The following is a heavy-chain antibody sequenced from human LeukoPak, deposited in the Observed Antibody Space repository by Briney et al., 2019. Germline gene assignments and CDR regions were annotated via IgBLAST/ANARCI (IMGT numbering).Heavy chain of an antibody. J-gene: IGHJ4*02. Sequence: HPGGSLRLSCAASGFTFSRYGMHWVRQAPGKGLEWVAFIRYDGSNKYYADSVKGRFTISRDNSKNTLYLQMNSLRAEDTAVYYCAKDLERYCSGGSCYSLDYWGQGTLVTVSS. D-gene: IGHD2-15*01. V-gene: IGHV3-30*02. CDR1: GFTFSRYG. CDR3: AKDLERYCSGGSCYSLDY. CDR2: IRYDGSNK.